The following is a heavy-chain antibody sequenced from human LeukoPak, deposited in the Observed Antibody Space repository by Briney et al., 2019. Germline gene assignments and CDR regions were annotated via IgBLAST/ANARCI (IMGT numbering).Heavy chain of an antibody. CDR1: GFTVSSNY. CDR2: IYSGGST. D-gene: IGHD1-26*01. J-gene: IGHJ4*02. Sequence: GRSLRLSCAASGFTVSSNYMSWVRQAPGKGLEWVSVIYSGGSTYYADSVKGRFTISRDNSKNTLYLQMNSLRAEDTAVYYCARGKVGAYFDYWGQGTLVTVSS. V-gene: IGHV3-53*01. CDR3: ARGKVGAYFDY.